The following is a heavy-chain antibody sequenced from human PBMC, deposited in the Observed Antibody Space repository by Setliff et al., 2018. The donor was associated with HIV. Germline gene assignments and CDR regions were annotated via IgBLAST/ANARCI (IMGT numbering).Heavy chain of an antibody. CDR1: GVSVNNDDDY. Sequence: SETLSLTCAVSGVSVNNDDDYWGWIRQPPGKGLEWIAIIHQSGTAHKRPSLKSRVTISIDTSENLFSLKLSGVTAADTAIYYRARQVGEGKWYLDSWGHGTLVTVSS. CDR2: IHQSGTA. J-gene: IGHJ4*01. V-gene: IGHV4-39*01. CDR3: ARQVGEGKWYLDS. D-gene: IGHD1-26*01.